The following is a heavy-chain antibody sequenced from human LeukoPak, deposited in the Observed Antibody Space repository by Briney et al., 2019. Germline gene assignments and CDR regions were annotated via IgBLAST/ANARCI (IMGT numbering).Heavy chain of an antibody. CDR1: GGSISSYH. V-gene: IGHV4-59*01. J-gene: IGHJ4*02. D-gene: IGHD1-14*01. CDR3: ARRYLYYFDY. CDR2: IYYSGST. Sequence: SETLSLTCTVSGGSISSYHWSWIRQPPGKGLEWIGYIYYSGSTNYNPSLKSRVTISVDTSKNQFSLKLSSVTAADTAVYYCARRYLYYFDYWGQGTLVTVSS.